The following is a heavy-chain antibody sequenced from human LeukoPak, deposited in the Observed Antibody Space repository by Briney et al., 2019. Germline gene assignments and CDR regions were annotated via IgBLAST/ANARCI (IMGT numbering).Heavy chain of an antibody. CDR1: GGFISSYY. V-gene: IGHV4-59*01. Sequence: PSETLSLTCTVSGGFISSYYGSWIRQPPEKGLEWIGYIYYSGSTNYNPSLKSRVTISLDTSKNQFSLKLSSVTAADTAVYCCARGRPDDGGTEFDYWGQGTLVTVSS. CDR2: IYYSGST. D-gene: IGHD4-23*01. CDR3: ARGRPDDGGTEFDY. J-gene: IGHJ4*02.